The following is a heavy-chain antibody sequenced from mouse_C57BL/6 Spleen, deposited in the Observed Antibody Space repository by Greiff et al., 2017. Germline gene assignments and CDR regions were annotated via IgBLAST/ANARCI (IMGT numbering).Heavy chain of an antibody. CDR3: ARYGSSPFAY. V-gene: IGHV1-59*01. Sequence: QVQLQQPGAELVRPGTSVKLSCKASGYTFTSYWMHWVKQRPGQGLEWIGMIDPSDSYTNYNQKFKGKATLTVDTSSSTAYMQLSSLTSEDSAVYYCARYGSSPFAYWGQGTLVTVSA. CDR2: IDPSDSYT. D-gene: IGHD1-1*01. CDR1: GYTFTSYW. J-gene: IGHJ3*01.